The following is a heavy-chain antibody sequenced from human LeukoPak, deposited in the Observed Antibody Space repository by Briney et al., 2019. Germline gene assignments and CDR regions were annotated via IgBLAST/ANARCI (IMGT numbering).Heavy chain of an antibody. CDR1: GFTFSSYA. Sequence: QTGGSLRLSCSASGFTFSSYAMHWVRQAPGKGLEYVSAISSNGGSTYYADSVKGRFTISRDNSKNTLYLQMSSLRAEDTAVYYCVKGPVGCYDSSGPRGDFDYWGQGTLVTVSS. CDR3: VKGPVGCYDSSGPRGDFDY. D-gene: IGHD3-22*01. CDR2: ISSNGGST. V-gene: IGHV3-64D*06. J-gene: IGHJ4*02.